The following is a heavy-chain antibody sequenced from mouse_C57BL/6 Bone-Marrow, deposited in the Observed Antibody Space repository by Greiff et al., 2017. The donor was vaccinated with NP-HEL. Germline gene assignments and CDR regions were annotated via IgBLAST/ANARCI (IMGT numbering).Heavy chain of an antibody. Sequence: EVKLMESGGDLVKPGGSLKLSCAASGFTFSSYGMSWVRPTPDKRLEWVATISSGGSYTYYPDSVKGRFTISRDNAKNTLYLQMSSLKSEDTAMYYCARRGWFAYWGQGTLVTVSA. V-gene: IGHV5-6*02. CDR2: ISSGGSYT. J-gene: IGHJ3*01. CDR1: GFTFSSYG. CDR3: ARRGWFAY.